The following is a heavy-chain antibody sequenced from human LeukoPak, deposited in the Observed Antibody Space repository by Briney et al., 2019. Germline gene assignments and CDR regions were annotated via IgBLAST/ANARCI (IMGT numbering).Heavy chain of an antibody. J-gene: IGHJ4*02. CDR3: AKDLRYYGSGSYQFDY. CDR2: ISSSSSTI. CDR1: GFTFSSYS. V-gene: IGHV3-48*01. Sequence: GGSLRLSCAASGFTFSSYSMNWVRQAPGKGLEWVSYISSSSSTIYYADSVKGRFTISRDNSKNTLYLQMNSLRAEDTAVYYCAKDLRYYGSGSYQFDYWGQGTLVTVSS. D-gene: IGHD3-10*01.